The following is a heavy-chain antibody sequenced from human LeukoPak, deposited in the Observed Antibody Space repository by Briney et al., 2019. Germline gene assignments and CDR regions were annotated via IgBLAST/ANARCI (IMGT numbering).Heavy chain of an antibody. Sequence: PSETLSLTCTVSGGSISSYYWSWIGHPPGKGLEWIGYIYYSGSTNYNPSLKSRVTISVDTSKNQFSLKLSSVTAADTAVYYCARVVDSSGYYYYYYMDVWGKGTTVTVSS. V-gene: IGHV4-59*01. CDR1: GGSISSYY. CDR2: IYYSGST. D-gene: IGHD3-22*01. CDR3: ARVVDSSGYYYYYYMDV. J-gene: IGHJ6*03.